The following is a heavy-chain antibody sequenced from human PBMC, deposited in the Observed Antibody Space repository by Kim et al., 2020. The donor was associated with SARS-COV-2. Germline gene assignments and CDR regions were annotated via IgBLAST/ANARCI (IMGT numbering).Heavy chain of an antibody. J-gene: IGHJ3*02. CDR1: GGSFSGYY. CDR2: INHSGST. Sequence: SETLSLTCAVYGGSFSGYYWSWIRQPPGKGLEWIGEINHSGSTNYNPSLKSRVTISVDTSKNQFSLKLSSVTAADTAVYYCARADTDYGSGSYYTADAFDIWGQGTMVTVS. CDR3: ARADTDYGSGSYYTADAFDI. V-gene: IGHV4-34*01. D-gene: IGHD3-10*01.